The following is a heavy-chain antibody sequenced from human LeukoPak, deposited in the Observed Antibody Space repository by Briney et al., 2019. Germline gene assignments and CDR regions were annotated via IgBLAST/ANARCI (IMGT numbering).Heavy chain of an antibody. Sequence: GGSLRLSCAASGFTFSIYGVIFVRQAPGKGLEWFSAISGSGDKTHYADSVKRRFTISRDNSKSVLNMQLNNLRLEDTAVYYCGEGHWGRGTLVTVSS. J-gene: IGHJ4*02. CDR1: GFTFSIYG. CDR2: ISGSGDKT. CDR3: GEGH. V-gene: IGHV3-23*01.